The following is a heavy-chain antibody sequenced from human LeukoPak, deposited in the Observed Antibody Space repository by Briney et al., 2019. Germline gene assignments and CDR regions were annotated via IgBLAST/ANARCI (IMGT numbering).Heavy chain of an antibody. Sequence: KPSETLSLTCTVSGGSISSYYWSWIRQPAGKGLEWIGRIYTSGSTNYNPSLKSRVTMSVDTSKNQFSLKLSSVTAADTAVYYCARDRDKDHSDNWFDPWGQGTLVTVSS. D-gene: IGHD2-15*01. CDR2: IYTSGST. V-gene: IGHV4-4*07. CDR1: GGSISSYY. CDR3: ARDRDKDHSDNWFDP. J-gene: IGHJ5*02.